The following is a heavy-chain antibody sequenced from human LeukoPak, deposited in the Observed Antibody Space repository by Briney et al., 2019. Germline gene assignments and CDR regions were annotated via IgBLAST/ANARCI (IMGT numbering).Heavy chain of an antibody. CDR3: STVTPDFDY. J-gene: IGHJ4*02. CDR2: IYYSGST. Sequence: ETLSLTCTVSGGSISSSSYYWGWIRQPPGKGLEWIGSIYYSGSTNYNPSLKSRVTISVDTSKNQFSLKLSSVTAADTAVYYCSTVTPDFDYWGQGTLVTVSS. V-gene: IGHV4-39*07. CDR1: GGSISSSSYY. D-gene: IGHD4-17*01.